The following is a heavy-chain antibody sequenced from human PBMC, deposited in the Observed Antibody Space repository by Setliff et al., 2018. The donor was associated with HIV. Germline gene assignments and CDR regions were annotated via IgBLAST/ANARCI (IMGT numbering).Heavy chain of an antibody. CDR1: GGSVTDISYY. CDR3: VRDAGDCYLKGFWYFDL. J-gene: IGHJ2*01. CDR2: IFYSGST. Sequence: SETLSLTCTVSGGSVTDISYYWAWIRQPPGKGLQWVGTIFYSGSTYYNPSLKSRVTISVDTSKNQFSLRLNSVTAADTAVYYCVRDAGDCYLKGFWYFDLWGRGTLVTVSS. V-gene: IGHV4-39*07. D-gene: IGHD2-15*01.